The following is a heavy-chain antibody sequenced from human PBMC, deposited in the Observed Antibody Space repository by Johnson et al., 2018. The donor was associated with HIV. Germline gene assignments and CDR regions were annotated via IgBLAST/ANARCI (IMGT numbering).Heavy chain of an antibody. D-gene: IGHD1-26*01. CDR3: ARDRIVGWEPYDAFDI. Sequence: QVQLVESGGGVVQPGRSLRLSCAASGFTFSSYAMHWVRQAPGKGLEWVAVISYDGSNKYYADSVKGRFTISRDKAKNFLYLQMNSLRAEDTALYYCARDRIVGWEPYDAFDIWGQGTMVTVSS. CDR2: ISYDGSNK. CDR1: GFTFSSYA. J-gene: IGHJ3*02. V-gene: IGHV3-30*04.